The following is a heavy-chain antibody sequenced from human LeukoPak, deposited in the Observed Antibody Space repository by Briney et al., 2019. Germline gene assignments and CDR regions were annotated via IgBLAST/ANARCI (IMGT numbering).Heavy chain of an antibody. CDR2: IYSGGST. CDR3: ARDGVATVTTVVYY. CDR1: GFTVSSNY. D-gene: IGHD4-17*01. V-gene: IGHV3-53*01. J-gene: IGHJ4*02. Sequence: GGSLRLSCAASGFTVSSNYMCWVRPAPRKGLERGSVIYSGGSTYYADSVKGRFTISRDNSKNTLYLQMNSLRAEDTAVYYCARDGVATVTTVVYYWGQGTLVTVSS.